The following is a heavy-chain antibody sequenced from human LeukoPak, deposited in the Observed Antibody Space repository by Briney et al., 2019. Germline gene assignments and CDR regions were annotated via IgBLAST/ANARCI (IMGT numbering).Heavy chain of an antibody. V-gene: IGHV3-74*01. D-gene: IGHD7-27*01. CDR2: ITDDGSRP. CDR1: GFTFSSYW. Sequence: PGGSLRLSCAASGFTFSSYWMHWVRQAPGQGLVWVARITDDGSRPGYADSVKGRFTISRDNARNTLYLQMTNLRVEDTAVYYCARNNWGIDYGGQGALVTVSS. J-gene: IGHJ4*02. CDR3: ARNNWGIDY.